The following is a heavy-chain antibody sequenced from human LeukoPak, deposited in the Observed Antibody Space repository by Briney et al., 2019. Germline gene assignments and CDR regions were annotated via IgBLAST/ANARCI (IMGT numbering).Heavy chain of an antibody. Sequence: ASVKVSCKTSGGTFSSYAISWVRQAPGQGLEWMGRIIPILGVANYAQKFQGRVTITADKSTSTAYMELSSLRSEDTAVYYCARDNPPIWFGEGGNWFDPWGQGTLVTVSS. V-gene: IGHV1-69*04. CDR1: GGTFSSYA. J-gene: IGHJ5*02. D-gene: IGHD3-10*01. CDR2: IIPILGVA. CDR3: ARDNPPIWFGEGGNWFDP.